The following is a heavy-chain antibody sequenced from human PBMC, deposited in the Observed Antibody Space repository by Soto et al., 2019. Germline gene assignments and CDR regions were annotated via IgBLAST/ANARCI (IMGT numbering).Heavy chain of an antibody. V-gene: IGHV4-34*01. CDR1: GGNFRGYY. Sequence: SETLSLTCTVYGGNFRGYYWSWIRQPPGKGLEWIGEINHSGSTNYNPSLKSRVTISVDASKNHFSLRLTSVTAADTAVYYCARGECSGGSCSFFDIWGQGTMVTVSS. D-gene: IGHD2-15*01. CDR3: ARGECSGGSCSFFDI. CDR2: INHSGST. J-gene: IGHJ3*02.